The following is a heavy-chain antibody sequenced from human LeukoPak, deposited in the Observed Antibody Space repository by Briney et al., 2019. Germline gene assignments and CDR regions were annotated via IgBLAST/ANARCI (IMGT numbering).Heavy chain of an antibody. CDR3: ARSPDIVVVPAAILNWFDP. CDR1: GGSISSSSYY. V-gene: IGHV4-39*07. CDR2: IYYSGST. Sequence: SETLSLTCTVSGGSISSSSYYWGWIRQPPGKGLEWIGSIYYSGSTYYNPSLKSRVTISVDTSKNQFSLKLSSVTAADTAVYYCARSPDIVVVPAAILNWFDPWGQGTLVTVSS. D-gene: IGHD2-2*01. J-gene: IGHJ5*02.